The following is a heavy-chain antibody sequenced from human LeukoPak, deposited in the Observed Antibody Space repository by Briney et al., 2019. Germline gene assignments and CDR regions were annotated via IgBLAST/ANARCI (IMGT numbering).Heavy chain of an antibody. V-gene: IGHV4-39*01. Sequence: SETLSLTCTVSGGSISSSSYYWGWIRQPPGKGLEWIGSIYYSGSTYYNPSLKSRVTISVDTSKNQLSLKLSSVTAADTAVYYCARLSDLSSYYFDYRGQGTLVTVSS. CDR1: GGSISSSSYY. CDR2: IYYSGST. D-gene: IGHD1-26*01. CDR3: ARLSDLSSYYFDY. J-gene: IGHJ4*02.